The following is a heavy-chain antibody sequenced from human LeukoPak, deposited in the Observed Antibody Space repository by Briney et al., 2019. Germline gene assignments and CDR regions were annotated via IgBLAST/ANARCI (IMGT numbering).Heavy chain of an antibody. CDR1: GFTFSTYA. Sequence: GGSLRLSCAASGFTFSTYAMSWVRQAPGKGLEWVSGINRSGDDTHYADSVKGRFTISRDNAKNSLYLQMNSLRAEDTAVYYCARDHGYDFWSGYQTGDYMDVWGKGTTVTVSS. J-gene: IGHJ6*03. V-gene: IGHV3-23*01. CDR3: ARDHGYDFWSGYQTGDYMDV. CDR2: INRSGDDT. D-gene: IGHD3-3*01.